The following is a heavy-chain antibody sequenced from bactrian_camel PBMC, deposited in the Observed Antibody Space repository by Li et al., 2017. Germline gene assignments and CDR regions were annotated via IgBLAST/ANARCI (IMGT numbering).Heavy chain of an antibody. V-gene: IGHV3-3*01. CDR3: AADSTWRRLWFELQPHY. CDR2: ISWTGDRT. Sequence: HVQLVESGGGSVQAGGSLRLSCAASGSIVTYCMGWFRQAPGKEREGIAGISWTGDRTNYADSVKGRFTISKDNAKNTLYLQMNSLKPEDTAMYYCAADSTWRRLWFELQPHYWGQGTQVTVS. D-gene: IGHD3*01. J-gene: IGHJ4*01. CDR1: GSIVTYC.